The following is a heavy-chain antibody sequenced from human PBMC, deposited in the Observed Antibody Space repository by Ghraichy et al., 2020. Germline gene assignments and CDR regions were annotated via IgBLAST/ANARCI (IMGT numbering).Heavy chain of an antibody. CDR2: ISGSTDST. J-gene: IGHJ4*02. D-gene: IGHD6-19*01. CDR3: ANARGPKARGWPGDDF. CDR1: GFTFSNYA. Sequence: GGSLRLSCAASGFTFSNYAMTWVRQAPGKGLEWVSTISGSTDSTYYADSVKGRFTISRDNSKNTLYLQMSSLRAEDTAVYYCANARGPKARGWPGDDFWGQGTLVTVSS. V-gene: IGHV3-23*01.